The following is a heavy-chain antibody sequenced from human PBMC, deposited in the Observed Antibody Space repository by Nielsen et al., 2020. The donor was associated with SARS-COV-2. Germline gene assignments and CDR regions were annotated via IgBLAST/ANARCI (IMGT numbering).Heavy chain of an antibody. CDR2: IWYDGSNK. D-gene: IGHD2-15*01. CDR3: AKDPSLAYYYYGMDV. J-gene: IGHJ6*02. CDR1: GFTFSSYG. Sequence: GESLKISCAASGFTFSSYGMHWVRQAPGKGLEWVAVIWYDGSNKYYADSVKGRFTISRDNSKNTLYLQMNSLRAEDTAVYYCAKDPSLAYYYYGMDVWGQGTTVTVSS. V-gene: IGHV3-33*06.